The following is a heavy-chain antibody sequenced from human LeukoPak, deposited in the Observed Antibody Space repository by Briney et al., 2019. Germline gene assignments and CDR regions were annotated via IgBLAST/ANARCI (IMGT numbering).Heavy chain of an antibody. D-gene: IGHD3-10*01. CDR2: INSSGGGT. CDR3: ARDRSYDASGSPEYYFDF. V-gene: IGHV1-46*01. CDR1: GDTFISYY. Sequence: ASVKVSCNASGDTFISYYLHWVRQAPGQGLEWMGIINSSGGGTSKAQKFQGRVAMKSDMSTSTVYMELSSLRSEDTAVYYCARDRSYDASGSPEYYFDFWGQGTLVTVSS. J-gene: IGHJ4*02.